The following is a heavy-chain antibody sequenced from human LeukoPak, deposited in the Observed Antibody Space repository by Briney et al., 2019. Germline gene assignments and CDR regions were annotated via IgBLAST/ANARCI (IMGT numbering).Heavy chain of an antibody. J-gene: IGHJ4*02. CDR1: GGSISSYY. V-gene: IGHV4-59*08. CDR2: IYYSGST. CDR3: ARGRWLQLPFDY. Sequence: SETLSLTCTVSGGSISSYYWSWIRQPPVKGLEWIGYIYYSGSTNYNPSLKSRVTISVDTSKNQFSLKLSSVTAADTAVYYCARGRWLQLPFDYWGQGTLVTVSS. D-gene: IGHD5-24*01.